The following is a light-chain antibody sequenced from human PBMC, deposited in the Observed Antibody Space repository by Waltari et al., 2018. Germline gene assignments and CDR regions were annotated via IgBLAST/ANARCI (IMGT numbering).Light chain of an antibody. CDR1: SGSLSDTSS. V-gene: IGLV8-61*01. J-gene: IGLJ3*02. CDR2: KGN. Sequence: QAVVTQEPPLSVSPGGTVTLPCALTSGSLSDTSSASWYQQTPGQPPRTLVYKGNRRSSGVPDRFSGSILGNKAALTITGAQADDESDYYCLLYMGSGIWVFGGGTKLTVL. CDR3: LLYMGSGIWV.